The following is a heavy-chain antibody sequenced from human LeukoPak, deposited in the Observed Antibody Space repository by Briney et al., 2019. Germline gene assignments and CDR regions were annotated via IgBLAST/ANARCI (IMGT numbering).Heavy chain of an antibody. CDR3: AKGYDYVWGSY. V-gene: IGHV3-23*01. Sequence: GGSLRLSCAASGFTFSSYGMSWVRQAPGKGLEWVSAISGSGGSTYYADSVKGRFTISRDNSKNTLYLHMNSLRAEDTAVYYCAKGYDYVWGSYWGQGTLVTVSS. CDR1: GFTFSSYG. D-gene: IGHD3-16*01. J-gene: IGHJ4*02. CDR2: ISGSGGST.